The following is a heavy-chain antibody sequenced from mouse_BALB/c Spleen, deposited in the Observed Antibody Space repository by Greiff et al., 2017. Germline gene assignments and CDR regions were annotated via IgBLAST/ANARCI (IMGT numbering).Heavy chain of an antibody. CDR2: ISYSGST. CDR1: GYSITSDYA. D-gene: IGHD1-1*01. V-gene: IGHV3-2*02. Sequence: EVKLVESGPGLVKPSQSLSLTCTVTGYSITSDYAWNWIRQFPGNKLEWMGYISYSGSTSYNPSLKSRISITRDTSKNQFFLQLNSVTTEDTATYYCARKDYYYGSKVDYWGQGTTLTVSS. J-gene: IGHJ2*01. CDR3: ARKDYYYGSKVDY.